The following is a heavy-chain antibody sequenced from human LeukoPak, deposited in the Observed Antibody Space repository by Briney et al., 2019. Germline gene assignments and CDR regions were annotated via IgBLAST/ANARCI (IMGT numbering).Heavy chain of an antibody. V-gene: IGHV4-4*07. D-gene: IGHD3-22*01. J-gene: IGHJ6*02. Sequence: SETLSLTCTVSGGSISSYYWSWIRQPAGKGLEWIGRIYTSGSTDYSPSLKSRVTISVDTSKNQFSLKLSSVTAADTAVYYCARHYYDSSGPHYKYGMDVWGQGTTVTVSS. CDR2: IYTSGST. CDR1: GGSISSYY. CDR3: ARHYYDSSGPHYKYGMDV.